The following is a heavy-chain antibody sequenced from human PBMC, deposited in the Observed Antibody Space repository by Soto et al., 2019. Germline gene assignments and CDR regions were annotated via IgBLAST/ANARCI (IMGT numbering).Heavy chain of an antibody. D-gene: IGHD2-15*01. CDR2: IIPILGIA. CDR1: GGTFSSYT. V-gene: IGHV1-69*02. CDR3: ARVPLVAPYYFDY. Sequence: QVQLVQSGAEVKKPGSSVKVSCKASGGTFSSYTISWVRQAPGQGLEWMGRIIPILGIANYAQKFQGRVTITAEKSTSTACMELSSLRAEDTVVYYCARVPLVAPYYFDYWGQGTLVTVSS. J-gene: IGHJ4*02.